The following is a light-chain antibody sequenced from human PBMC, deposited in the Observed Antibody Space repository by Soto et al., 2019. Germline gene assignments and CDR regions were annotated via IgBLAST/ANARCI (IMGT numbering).Light chain of an antibody. J-gene: IGKJ1*01. CDR2: GAS. Sequence: EIVLTQSPGTLSLSPGERATLSCRASQSVSSSYLAWYQQKPGQAPRLLIYGASSRATGIPDRFSASGTGTDFTLTISDVQPEDFAVYYCHQRQSWPRTFGQGTKVEIK. V-gene: IGKV3-20*01. CDR3: HQRQSWPRT. CDR1: QSVSSSY.